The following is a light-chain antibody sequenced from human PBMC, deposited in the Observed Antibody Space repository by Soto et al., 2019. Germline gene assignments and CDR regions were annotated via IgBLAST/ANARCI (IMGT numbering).Light chain of an antibody. CDR2: AAS. CDR1: QGISSW. Sequence: DIQMTQSPSSVSASVGDRVTITCRASQGISSWLAWYQQKPGKAPKLLIYAASSWQSGVPSRFSGSGSGTDXPLXXSXLQPEDFAXXXXXQANSFPHTFGQGTRLEIK. CDR3: XQANSFPHT. V-gene: IGKV1-12*01. J-gene: IGKJ5*01.